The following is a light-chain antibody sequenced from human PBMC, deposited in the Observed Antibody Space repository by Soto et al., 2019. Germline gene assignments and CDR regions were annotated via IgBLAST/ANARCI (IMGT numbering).Light chain of an antibody. CDR2: ENN. Sequence: QSVLTQPPSVSAAPRQKVTISCSGSSSNIGSDFVSWYQQLPGTAPQLLIYENNKRPSGIPDRFSGSKSATSATLGITGLQTGDEADYYCAAWDTSLSGGVFGGGTKLTVL. CDR1: SSNIGSDF. J-gene: IGLJ3*02. CDR3: AAWDTSLSGGV. V-gene: IGLV1-51*02.